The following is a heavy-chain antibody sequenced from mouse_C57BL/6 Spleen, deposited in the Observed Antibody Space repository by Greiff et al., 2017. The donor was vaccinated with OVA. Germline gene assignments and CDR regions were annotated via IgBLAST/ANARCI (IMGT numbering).Heavy chain of an antibody. Sequence: EVNVVESEGGLVQPGSSMKLSCTASGFTFSDYYMAWVRQVPEKGLEWVANINYDGSSTYYLDSLKSRFIISRDNAKNILYLQMSSLKSEDTATYYCARDRGDDYDAYFDYWGQGTTLTVSS. D-gene: IGHD2-4*01. V-gene: IGHV5-16*01. CDR3: ARDRGDDYDAYFDY. J-gene: IGHJ2*01. CDR1: GFTFSDYY. CDR2: INYDGSST.